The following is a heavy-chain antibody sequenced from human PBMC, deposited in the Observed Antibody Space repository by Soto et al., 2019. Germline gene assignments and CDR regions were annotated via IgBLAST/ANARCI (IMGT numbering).Heavy chain of an antibody. J-gene: IGHJ4*02. D-gene: IGHD1-7*01. CDR3: ARVITGTRGVDSYQDY. Sequence: ASVKVSCKVSGYTLTELSMHWVRQAPGKGLEWMGGFDPEDGETIYAQKFQGRVTMTEDTSTDTAYMELSSLRSEDTAVYYCARVITGTRGVDSYQDYWGQGTLVTVSS. CDR2: FDPEDGET. V-gene: IGHV1-24*01. CDR1: GYTLTELS.